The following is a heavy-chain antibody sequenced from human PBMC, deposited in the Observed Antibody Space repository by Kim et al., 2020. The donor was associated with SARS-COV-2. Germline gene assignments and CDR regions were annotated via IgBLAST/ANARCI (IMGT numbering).Heavy chain of an antibody. V-gene: IGHV1-3*01. CDR3: ARDQSGDLWFGELLGDY. CDR1: GYTFTSYA. CDR2: INAGNGNT. Sequence: ASVKVSCKASGYTFTSYAMHWVRQAPGQRLEWMGWINAGNGNTKYSQKFQGRVTITRDTSASTAYMELSSLRSEDTAVYYCARDQSGDLWFGELLGDYWGQGTLVTVSS. J-gene: IGHJ4*02. D-gene: IGHD3-10*01.